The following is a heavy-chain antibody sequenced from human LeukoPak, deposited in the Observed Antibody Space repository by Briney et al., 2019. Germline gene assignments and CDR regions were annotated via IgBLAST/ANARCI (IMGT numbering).Heavy chain of an antibody. CDR2: IYGSSRT. D-gene: IGHD5-18*01. CDR3: ARDRADGYNYGDYFDN. J-gene: IGHJ4*02. CDR1: GFTVSSNY. Sequence: GGSLRLSCAASGFTVSSNYMSWVRQAAGKGLEWVSVIYGSSRTYYADSVKGRFTISRDNSKNTVYLQMDSLRAEDTAVYYCARDRADGYNYGDYFDNWGQGTLVTVSS. V-gene: IGHV3-66*01.